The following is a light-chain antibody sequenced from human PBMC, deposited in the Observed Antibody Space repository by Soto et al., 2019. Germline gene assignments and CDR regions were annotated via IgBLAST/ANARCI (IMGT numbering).Light chain of an antibody. Sequence: DIQLTQSPSALSASVGDRVTITCRASQSISRYLNWYQQKPGKAPEPLIYAASSLQSGVPSRFSGSGSGTDFTLTISNLQPEDFATYFCQQTYSTLFTFGPGTKVEIK. CDR1: QSISRY. CDR3: QQTYSTLFT. J-gene: IGKJ3*01. V-gene: IGKV1-39*01. CDR2: AAS.